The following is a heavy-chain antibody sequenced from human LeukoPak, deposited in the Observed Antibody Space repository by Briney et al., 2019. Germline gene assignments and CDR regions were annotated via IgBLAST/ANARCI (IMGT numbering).Heavy chain of an antibody. Sequence: GGSLRLSXAASGFTFSSYARSWVRQAPGKGLEWVSAISGSGGSTYYADSVKGRFTISRDNSKNTLYLQMNSLRAEDTAVYYCAKEWVDFWSGYYTMPDYWGQGTLVTVSS. V-gene: IGHV3-23*01. CDR1: GFTFSSYA. CDR3: AKEWVDFWSGYYTMPDY. D-gene: IGHD3-3*01. J-gene: IGHJ4*02. CDR2: ISGSGGST.